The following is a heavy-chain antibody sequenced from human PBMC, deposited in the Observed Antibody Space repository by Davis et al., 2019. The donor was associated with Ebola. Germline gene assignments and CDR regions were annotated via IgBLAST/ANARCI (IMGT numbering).Heavy chain of an antibody. J-gene: IGHJ4*02. Sequence: SVKVSCKASGYTFTGYYMHWVRQAPEQGLEWMGRIIPILGIANYAQKFQGRVTITADESTTTAYLDVNSLRPEDTAVYYCARDGSFDSLEFWGQGTLVTVSS. V-gene: IGHV1-69*04. CDR1: GYTFTGYY. CDR3: ARDGSFDSLEF. CDR2: IIPILGIA. D-gene: IGHD3-22*01.